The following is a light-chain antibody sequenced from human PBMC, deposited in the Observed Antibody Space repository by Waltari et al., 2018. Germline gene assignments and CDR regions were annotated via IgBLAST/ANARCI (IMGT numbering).Light chain of an antibody. CDR1: RSPIGAGSA. CDR2: GDS. J-gene: IGLJ1*01. V-gene: IGLV1-40*01. Sequence: QSVLTQPPSASGAPGQRVPISCTGSRSPIGAGSAVHWYQQLPGTAPKVRIYGDSNRPSGVPDRISGSKSGTSASLVITGLQTEDEADYYCQSYDSSLSGYVFGTGTKVTVL. CDR3: QSYDSSLSGYV.